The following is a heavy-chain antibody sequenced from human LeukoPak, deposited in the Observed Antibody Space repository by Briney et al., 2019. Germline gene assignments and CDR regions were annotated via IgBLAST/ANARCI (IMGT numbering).Heavy chain of an antibody. CDR2: INSNSGGT. V-gene: IGHV1-2*02. D-gene: IGHD2-21*02. J-gene: IGHJ4*02. CDR1: GYTFTGYY. Sequence: ASVKVSCKASGYTFTGYYMHWVRQAPGQGLEWMGWINSNSGGTNHAQKFQGRVTMTRATSISTAYMEVSPLRSDDTAVYYCATGPYCGGDCYSRPFFDDWGQGTLVTVSS. CDR3: ATGPYCGGDCYSRPFFDD.